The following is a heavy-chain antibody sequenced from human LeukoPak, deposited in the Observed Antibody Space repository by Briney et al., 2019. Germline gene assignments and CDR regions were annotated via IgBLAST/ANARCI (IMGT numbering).Heavy chain of an antibody. V-gene: IGHV3-21*01. J-gene: IGHJ5*02. CDR1: GFTFSSYS. CDR3: ARDVYSGSYFNWFDP. Sequence: GGSLRLSCAASGFTFSSYSMNWVRQAPGKGLEWVSSISSSSSYIYYADSVKGRFTISRDNAKNSLYLQMNSLRAEDTAMYYCARDVYSGSYFNWFDPWGQGTLVTVSS. CDR2: ISSSSSYI. D-gene: IGHD1-26*01.